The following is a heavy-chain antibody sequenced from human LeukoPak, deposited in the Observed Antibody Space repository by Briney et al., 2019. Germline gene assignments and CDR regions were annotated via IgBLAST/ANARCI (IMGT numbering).Heavy chain of an antibody. J-gene: IGHJ4*02. D-gene: IGHD1-26*01. CDR2: INPNSGGT. V-gene: IGHV1-2*04. CDR3: ARGPPIIVGATNYYFDY. CDR1: GYTFTGCY. Sequence: ASGKVSCTASGYTFTGCYMHWVRQAPGQGLEWMGWINPNSGGTNYAQKFQGWVTMTRDTSISTAYMELSRLRSDDTAVYYCARGPPIIVGATNYYFDYWGQGTLVTVSS.